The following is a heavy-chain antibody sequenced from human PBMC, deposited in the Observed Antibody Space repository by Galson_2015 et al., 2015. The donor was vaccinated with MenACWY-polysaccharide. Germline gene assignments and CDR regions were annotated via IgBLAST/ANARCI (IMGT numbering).Heavy chain of an antibody. CDR1: GFTFSSYA. CDR2: ITGSGGST. CDR3: AKRARVGVAVWYGMDV. V-gene: IGHV3-23*01. J-gene: IGHJ6*02. Sequence: SLRLSCAASGFTFSSYAMSWVRQAPGKGLEWVSAITGSGGSTYYVDSVKGRFTISRDNSNNALYLQMNGLRAEDTAVYYCAKRARVGVAVWYGMDVWGQGTTVTVSS. D-gene: IGHD2-15*01.